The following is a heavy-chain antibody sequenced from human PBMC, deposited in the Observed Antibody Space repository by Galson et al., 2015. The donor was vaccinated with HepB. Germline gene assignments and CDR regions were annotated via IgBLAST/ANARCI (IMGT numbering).Heavy chain of an antibody. J-gene: IGHJ4*02. CDR3: ASDCDGSGSFYYMLGY. CDR1: GFTFSRHA. Sequence: SLRLSCAVSGFTFSRHAFHWVRQAPGRGLEWVALISSDYTSKFYADSVKGRLSISRDNSKDTVYLQVNSLRDEDTAVYYCASDCDGSGSFYYMLGYWGQGTMVTVSS. D-gene: IGHD3-10*01. V-gene: IGHV3-30*07. CDR2: ISSDYTSK.